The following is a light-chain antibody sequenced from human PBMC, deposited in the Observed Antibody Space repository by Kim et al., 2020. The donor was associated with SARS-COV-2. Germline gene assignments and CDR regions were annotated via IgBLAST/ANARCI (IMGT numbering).Light chain of an antibody. CDR3: QESYNTYT. V-gene: IGKV1-39*01. CDR1: QSISSY. Sequence: LSAAVGDRVTITCRASQSISSYLDWYQHKPGKAPKLLIYAASSLQSGVPSRFSGSGSGTDFTLTISSLQPEDFATYYCQESYNTYTFGQGTKLEI. J-gene: IGKJ2*01. CDR2: AAS.